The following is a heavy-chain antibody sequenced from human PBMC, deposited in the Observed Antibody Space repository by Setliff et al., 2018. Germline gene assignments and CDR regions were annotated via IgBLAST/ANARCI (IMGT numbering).Heavy chain of an antibody. V-gene: IGHV3-7*01. D-gene: IGHD3-16*01. CDR3: ARDRGGGLYDY. CDR1: GFSLSIFW. J-gene: IGHJ4*02. Sequence: GGSLRLSCAASGFSLSIFWMSWVRQAPGKGLEWVATIKQDGSEKFYVDSVKGRFTISRDNAKNSLYLQMDSLRVEDTAMYFCARDRGGGLYDYWGRGTLVTVSS. CDR2: IKQDGSEK.